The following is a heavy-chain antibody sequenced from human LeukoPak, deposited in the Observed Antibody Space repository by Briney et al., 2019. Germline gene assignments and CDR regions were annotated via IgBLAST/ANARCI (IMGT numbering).Heavy chain of an antibody. V-gene: IGHV4-30-4*02. D-gene: IGHD3-10*01. J-gene: IGHJ4*02. Sequence: SETLSLTCTVSGGSISSGDYYWSWIRQPPGKGLEWIGYIYYSGSTYYNPSLKSRVTISVDTSKNQFSLKLSSVTAADTAVYYCARVGTYGSGSYLSWLDYWGQGTLVTVSS. CDR2: IYYSGST. CDR3: ARVGTYGSGSYLSWLDY. CDR1: GGSISSGDYY.